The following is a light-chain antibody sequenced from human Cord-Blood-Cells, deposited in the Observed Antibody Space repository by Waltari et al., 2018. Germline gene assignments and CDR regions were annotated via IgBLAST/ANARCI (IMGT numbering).Light chain of an antibody. CDR1: QSISSY. J-gene: IGKJ4*01. CDR3: QHSYSTPLI. V-gene: IGKV1-39*01. Sequence: DIQMTQSPSSLSASVGDRVTITCRASQSISSYLNWYQQKPEKAPKLLIYAASSLQRGVPSRFSCSGSGTDFTLTISSLQPEDFATYYCQHSYSTPLIFCGGSRVDMK. CDR2: AAS.